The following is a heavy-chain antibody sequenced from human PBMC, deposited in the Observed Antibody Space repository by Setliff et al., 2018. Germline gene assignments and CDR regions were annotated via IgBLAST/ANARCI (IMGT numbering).Heavy chain of an antibody. V-gene: IGHV4-4*02. Sequence: SETLSLTCALSGGSITDRNWWNWVRQPPGKGLEWIGEMYHSGNTYYNPSLKSRVTISIDKSRNQFSLKLNSVTAADTAVYYCARQKNYYDYVWGSYRYYPFDYWGQGTLVTVSS. D-gene: IGHD3-16*02. CDR2: MYHSGNT. CDR1: GGSITDRNW. CDR3: ARQKNYYDYVWGSYRYYPFDY. J-gene: IGHJ4*02.